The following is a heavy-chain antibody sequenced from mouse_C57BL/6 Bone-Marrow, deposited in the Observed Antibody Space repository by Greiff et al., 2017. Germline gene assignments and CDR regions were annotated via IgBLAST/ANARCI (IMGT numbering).Heavy chain of an antibody. V-gene: IGHV1-19*01. CDR2: INPYNGGT. Sequence: EVQLQQSGPVLVKPGASVKMSCKASGYTFTDYYMNWVKQSHGKSLEWIGAINPYNGGTSYNQKFKGKATLTVDKSSSTAYMELNSLTSEDSAVYYCARTPNPYYFDYWGQGTTLTVSS. J-gene: IGHJ2*01. CDR1: GYTFTDYY. CDR3: ARTPNPYYFDY. D-gene: IGHD4-1*01.